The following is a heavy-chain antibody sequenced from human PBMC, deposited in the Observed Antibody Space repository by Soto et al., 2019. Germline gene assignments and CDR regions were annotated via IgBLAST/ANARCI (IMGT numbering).Heavy chain of an antibody. V-gene: IGHV4-59*01. CDR2: IYYSGST. Sequence: SETLSLTCTVSGGSISSYYWSWIRQPPGKGLEWIGYIYYSGSTNYNPSLKSRVTISVDTSKNQFSLKLSSVTAADTAVYYCARGFYDSSGYYTRAPFNYFDYWGQGTLVTVSS. J-gene: IGHJ4*02. CDR3: ARGFYDSSGYYTRAPFNYFDY. D-gene: IGHD3-22*01. CDR1: GGSISSYY.